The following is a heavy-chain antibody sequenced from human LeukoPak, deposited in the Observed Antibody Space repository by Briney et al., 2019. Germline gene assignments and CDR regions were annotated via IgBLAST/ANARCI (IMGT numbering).Heavy chain of an antibody. V-gene: IGHV1-2*02. D-gene: IGHD3-22*01. CDR3: ARDGRYYYDSSGYYDDEMEDY. CDR1: GYTFTGYY. J-gene: IGHJ4*02. Sequence: RASVKVSCKASGYTFTGYYMHWVRQAPGQGLEWMGWINPNSGGTNYAQKFQGRVTMTRDTSISTAYMELSRLRSDDTAVYYCARDGRYYYDSSGYYDDEMEDYWSQGTLVTVSS. CDR2: INPNSGGT.